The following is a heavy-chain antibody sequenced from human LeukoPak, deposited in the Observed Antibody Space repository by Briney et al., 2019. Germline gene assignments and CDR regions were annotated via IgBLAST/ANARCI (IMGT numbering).Heavy chain of an antibody. D-gene: IGHD6-19*01. V-gene: IGHV3-66*01. Sequence: GGSLRLSCAAAVFTVSSNYMSWVRQAPGKGLEWVSVIYSSGSTYYAGSVKGRFTISRDNSKNSLYLQMNSLRAEDMAVYYCARGIVVAGRFDYWGQGTLVTVSS. CDR1: VFTVSSNY. CDR2: IYSSGST. J-gene: IGHJ4*02. CDR3: ARGIVVAGRFDY.